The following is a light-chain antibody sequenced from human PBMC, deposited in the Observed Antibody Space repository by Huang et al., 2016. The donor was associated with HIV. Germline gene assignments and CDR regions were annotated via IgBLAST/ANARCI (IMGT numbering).Light chain of an antibody. CDR2: GAS. J-gene: IGKJ4*01. CDR3: QQYNNWPPLT. V-gene: IGKV3-15*01. Sequence: EVGMTQSPVTLSVSPGERATLSCRASQSINSNLAWYQQKPGQAPRLLIYGASTRATGVPARCRGSGSGTEVSLTINSLQSEDYAVYYCQQYNNWPPLTFGGGTKVEMK. CDR1: QSINSN.